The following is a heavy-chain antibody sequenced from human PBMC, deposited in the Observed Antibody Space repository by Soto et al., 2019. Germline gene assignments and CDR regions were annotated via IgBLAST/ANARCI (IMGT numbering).Heavy chain of an antibody. D-gene: IGHD6-19*01. V-gene: IGHV3-33*06. Sequence: QVQLVESGGGVVQPGRSLRLSCAASGFTFSSYGMHWVRQAPGKGLEWVAVIWYDGSNKYYADSVKGRFTISRDNYKNTLYRLMNTLRAEDKAVYYCANLGAVAVNDAFDIWGQGTMVTVSS. CDR2: IWYDGSNK. CDR3: ANLGAVAVNDAFDI. J-gene: IGHJ3*02. CDR1: GFTFSSYG.